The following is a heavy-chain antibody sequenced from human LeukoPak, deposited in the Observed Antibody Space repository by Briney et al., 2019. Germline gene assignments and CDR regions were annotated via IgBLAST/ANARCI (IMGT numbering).Heavy chain of an antibody. D-gene: IGHD3-22*01. Sequence: SETLSLTCAVYGGSFSGYYWSWIRQPPGKGLEWIGEINHSGSTNYNPSLKSRVTISVDTSKNQFSLKLSSVTAADTAVYYCARAPTYYYDSSGYYYVDYFDYWGQGTLVTVSS. CDR3: ARAPTYYYDSSGYYYVDYFDY. J-gene: IGHJ4*02. CDR1: GGSFSGYY. V-gene: IGHV4-34*01. CDR2: INHSGST.